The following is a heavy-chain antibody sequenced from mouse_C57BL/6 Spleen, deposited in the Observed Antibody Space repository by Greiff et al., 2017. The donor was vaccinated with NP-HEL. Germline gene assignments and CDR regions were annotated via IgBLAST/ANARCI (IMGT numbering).Heavy chain of an antibody. J-gene: IGHJ1*03. CDR1: GYAFSSSW. CDR2: IYPGDGDT. V-gene: IGHV1-82*01. CDR3: APITTVVATDWYFDV. Sequence: QVQLQQSGPELVKPGASVKISCKASGYAFSSSWMNWVKQRPGKGLEWIGRIYPGDGDTNYNGKFKGKATLTADKSSSTAYMQLSSLPSEDSAVYFCAPITTVVATDWYFDVWGTGTTVTVSS. D-gene: IGHD1-1*01.